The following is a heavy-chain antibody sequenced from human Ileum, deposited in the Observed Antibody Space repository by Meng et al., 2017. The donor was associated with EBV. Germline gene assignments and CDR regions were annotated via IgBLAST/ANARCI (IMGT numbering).Heavy chain of an antibody. D-gene: IGHD3-22*01. Sequence: QGRLQGRGRGLVKRSGTLSLTSAVSGGSISRSDWWSWVRQPPGKGLEWIGETSHSGSTNYSPSLKSRVTISLDKSKNQLSLKLNSVTAADTAVYYCASSDYYRSDYWGQGTLVTVSS. J-gene: IGHJ4*02. V-gene: IGHV4-4*02. CDR1: GGSISRSDW. CDR3: ASSDYYRSDY. CDR2: TSHSGST.